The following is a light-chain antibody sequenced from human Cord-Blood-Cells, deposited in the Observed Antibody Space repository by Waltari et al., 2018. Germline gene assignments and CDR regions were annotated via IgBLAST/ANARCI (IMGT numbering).Light chain of an antibody. CDR1: QSVSSN. Sequence: EIVMTQSTATLSVSPWERATLSCRASQSVSSNLAWYQQKPGQAPRLLIYGASTRATGIPARFSGSGSGTEFTLTISSLQSEDFAVYYCQQYNNWPYTFGQGTKLEIK. CDR3: QQYNNWPYT. J-gene: IGKJ2*01. CDR2: GAS. V-gene: IGKV3-15*01.